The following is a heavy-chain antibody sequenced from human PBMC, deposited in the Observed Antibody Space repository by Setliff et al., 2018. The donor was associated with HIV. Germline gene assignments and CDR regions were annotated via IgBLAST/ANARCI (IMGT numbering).Heavy chain of an antibody. CDR1: GGSISSSTYY. Sequence: SETLSLTCSVSGGSISSSTYYWGWIRQPPGKGLEWIGDIFYTGSTYYNPSLKSRVAISIDTSENRFSLGLNSVTAADTGVYYCARRGRDGVLIVFATGFDPWGQGTLVTVSS. CDR3: ARRGRDGVLIVFATGFDP. D-gene: IGHD2-8*01. V-gene: IGHV4-39*01. CDR2: IFYTGST. J-gene: IGHJ5*02.